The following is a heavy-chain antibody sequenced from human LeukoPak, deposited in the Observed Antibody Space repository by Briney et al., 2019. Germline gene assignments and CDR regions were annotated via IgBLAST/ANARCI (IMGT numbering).Heavy chain of an antibody. CDR3: ARERWEPNYYDSSPPIPFFDY. Sequence: KPSQTLSLTCTVSGGSISSGSYYWSWIRQPAGKGLEWIGRIYTSGSTNYNPSLKSRVTISVDTSKNQFSLKLSSVTAADTAVYYCARERWEPNYYDSSPPIPFFDYWGQGTLVTVSS. D-gene: IGHD3-22*01. J-gene: IGHJ4*02. V-gene: IGHV4-61*02. CDR2: IYTSGST. CDR1: GGSISSGSYY.